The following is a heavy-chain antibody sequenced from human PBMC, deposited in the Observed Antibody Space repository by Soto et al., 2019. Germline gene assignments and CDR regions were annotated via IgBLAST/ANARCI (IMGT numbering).Heavy chain of an antibody. CDR2: IKNKIEGGTT. J-gene: IGHJ4*02. V-gene: IGHV3-15*01. D-gene: IGHD3-3*01. CDR3: ALNWNFDX. Sequence: GSLILSWAASGFTLSNAWVSWVRQAPGKGLELVGRIKNKIEGGTTDYALPVKGRLTISRDDSKNMLYLQMNSLITEDTAVYYCALNWNFDXWGQVTRVTASX. CDR1: GFTLSNAW.